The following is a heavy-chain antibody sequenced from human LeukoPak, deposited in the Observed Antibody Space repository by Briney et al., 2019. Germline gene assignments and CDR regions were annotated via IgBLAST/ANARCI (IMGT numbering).Heavy chain of an antibody. CDR3: ARDGNKADY. J-gene: IGHJ4*02. D-gene: IGHD5-24*01. CDR2: INHSGST. CDR1: GGSFSGYY. V-gene: IGHV4-34*01. Sequence: SETLSLTCAVYGGSFSGYYWSWIRQPPGKGLEWIGEINHSGSTNYNPSLKSRVTISVDTSKNQFSLKLSSVTAADTAVYYCARDGNKADYWGQGTLVTVSS.